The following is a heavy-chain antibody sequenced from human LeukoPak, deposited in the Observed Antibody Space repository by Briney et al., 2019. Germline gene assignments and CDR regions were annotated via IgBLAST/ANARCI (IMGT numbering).Heavy chain of an antibody. CDR2: ISDSGGST. D-gene: IGHD1-1*01. J-gene: IGHJ2*01. Sequence: GGSLNPSCQAPGFTFSTKAWNWFGRAPGKGWGWVPGISDSGGSTYYADSVKGRFTISRDNAKNSLYLQMNSLRAEDTAVYYCARDRSSELEPHGRFDLWGRGTLVTVSS. CDR3: ARDRSSELEPHGRFDL. V-gene: IGHV3-23*01. CDR1: GFTFSTKA.